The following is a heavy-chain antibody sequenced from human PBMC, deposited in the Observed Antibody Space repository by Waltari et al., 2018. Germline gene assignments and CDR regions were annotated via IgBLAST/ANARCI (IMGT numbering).Heavy chain of an antibody. CDR1: GGTFNTYV. CDR3: AREGIVTQGVSYVEY. Sequence: QVQLVQSGAEVKTPGSSVKVSCKASGGTFNTYVFSWVRQAPGQGLEWMGGITPIFGTPTYSPKFQDRLTSTADESTTTAYMELASLRSEDTAVYYCAREGIVTQGVSYVEYWGQGTLVTVSS. J-gene: IGHJ4*02. CDR2: ITPIFGTP. D-gene: IGHD3-10*01. V-gene: IGHV1-69*13.